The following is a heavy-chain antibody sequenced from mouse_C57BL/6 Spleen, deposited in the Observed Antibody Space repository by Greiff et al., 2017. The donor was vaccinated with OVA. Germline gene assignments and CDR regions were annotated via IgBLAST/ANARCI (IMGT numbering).Heavy chain of an antibody. J-gene: IGHJ3*01. CDR1: GYTFTSYW. CDR3: ARIYYGSSYGFAY. Sequence: QVQLQQSGAELVKPGASVKMSCKASGYTFTSYWITWVKQRPGQGLEWIGDIYPGSGSTNYNEKFKSKATLTVDTSSSTAYMQLSSLTSEDSAVYYCARIYYGSSYGFAYWGQGTLVTVSA. D-gene: IGHD1-1*01. V-gene: IGHV1-55*01. CDR2: IYPGSGST.